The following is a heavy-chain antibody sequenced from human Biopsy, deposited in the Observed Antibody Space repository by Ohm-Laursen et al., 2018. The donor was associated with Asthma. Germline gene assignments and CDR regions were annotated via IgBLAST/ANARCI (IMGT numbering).Heavy chain of an antibody. Sequence: PSQTLSLTCCVSGGAIRTSGYYWGWIRQPPGKGLDWIGSMYYSGSANYNPSLERRVTISVNRSKNQFSLKLSSVTAADTAVYFCARHQEAASYHYDGSIDYWGQGIPVTVSS. CDR1: GGAIRTSGYY. D-gene: IGHD3-22*01. CDR2: MYYSGSA. J-gene: IGHJ4*02. CDR3: ARHQEAASYHYDGSIDY. V-gene: IGHV4-39*01.